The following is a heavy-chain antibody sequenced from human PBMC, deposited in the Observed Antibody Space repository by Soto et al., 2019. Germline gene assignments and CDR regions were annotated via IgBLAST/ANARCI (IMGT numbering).Heavy chain of an antibody. Sequence: QITLKESGPTLVKPTQTLTLTCTFSGFSLSTSGVGVGWIRQPSGKALEWLALIYWDDDERYSPSLKSRLTITKDTSKNQVVLTMTNMDPVDTATYYCAHRRGNYDSGSDYVDSWGQGTLVTVSS. V-gene: IGHV2-5*02. D-gene: IGHD3-10*01. CDR3: AHRRGNYDSGSDYVDS. CDR1: GFSLSTSGVG. J-gene: IGHJ4*02. CDR2: IYWDDDE.